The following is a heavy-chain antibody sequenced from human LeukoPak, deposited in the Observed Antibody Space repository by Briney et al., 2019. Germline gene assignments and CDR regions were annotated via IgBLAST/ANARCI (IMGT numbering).Heavy chain of an antibody. J-gene: IGHJ4*02. Sequence: SETLSLTCTVSDGSISSSSYYWAWIRQPPGKGLEWIGSVYYSGSTYYNPSLKSRVTMSVDTSKNHFSLRLNSVTAADTAVYYCAREARYYGSGSKKFDYWGQGTLVTVSS. CDR3: AREARYYGSGSKKFDY. D-gene: IGHD3-10*01. CDR1: DGSISSSSYY. CDR2: VYYSGST. V-gene: IGHV4-39*02.